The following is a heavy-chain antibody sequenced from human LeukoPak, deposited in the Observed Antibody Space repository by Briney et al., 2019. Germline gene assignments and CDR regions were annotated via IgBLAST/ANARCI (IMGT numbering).Heavy chain of an antibody. D-gene: IGHD1-1*01. CDR3: AKDIAGTVGGNYLDY. CDR1: GFTFDDYA. CDR2: ISWNSGSI. V-gene: IGHV3-9*01. Sequence: GRSLRLSCAASGFTFDDYAMHWVRQAPGKGLEWVSGISWNSGSIGYADSVKGRFTISRDNAKNSLYLQMNSLRAEDTALYYCAKDIAGTVGGNYLDYWGQGTLVTVSS. J-gene: IGHJ4*02.